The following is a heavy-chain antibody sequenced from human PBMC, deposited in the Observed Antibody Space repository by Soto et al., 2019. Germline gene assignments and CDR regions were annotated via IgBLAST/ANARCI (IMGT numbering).Heavy chain of an antibody. V-gene: IGHV3-23*01. CDR3: AKGRGKDNWNEGIDY. Sequence: EVQLLESGGGLVQPGGSLRLSCAASGFTFSSYAMSWVRQAPGKGLEWVSAISGSGGSTYYADSVKGRFTITRDNSKNTLYLQMNSLRAEDTAVYYCAKGRGKDNWNEGIDYWGQGTLVTVSS. D-gene: IGHD1-1*01. CDR2: ISGSGGST. J-gene: IGHJ4*02. CDR1: GFTFSSYA.